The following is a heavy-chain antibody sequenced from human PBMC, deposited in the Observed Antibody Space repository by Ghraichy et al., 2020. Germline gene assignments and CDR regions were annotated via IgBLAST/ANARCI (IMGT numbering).Heavy chain of an antibody. J-gene: IGHJ4*02. D-gene: IGHD6-19*01. Sequence: SQTLSLTCAISGDSVSSNSAAWNWIRQSPSRGLEWLGRTYYRSKWYNDYAVSVKSRITINPDTSKNQFSLQLNSVTPEDTAVYYCAREIPQPSSGWYSVDLHYFDYWGQGTLVTVSS. CDR3: AREIPQPSSGWYSVDLHYFDY. CDR1: GDSVSSNSAA. CDR2: TYYRSKWYN. V-gene: IGHV6-1*01.